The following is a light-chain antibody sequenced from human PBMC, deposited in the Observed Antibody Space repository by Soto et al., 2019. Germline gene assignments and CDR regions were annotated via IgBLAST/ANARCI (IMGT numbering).Light chain of an antibody. CDR2: GAS. CDR1: QSVSSSY. CDR3: HQYGSSPPVT. Sequence: EIVLTHSPGTLSLSPCERATLSCSASQSVSSSYLAWYQQKPGQAPRLLIYGASSRATGIPDRFSGSGSGTDFTLTISRLEPEDFAMYYCHQYGSSPPVTFGQGTRLEI. J-gene: IGKJ5*01. V-gene: IGKV3-20*01.